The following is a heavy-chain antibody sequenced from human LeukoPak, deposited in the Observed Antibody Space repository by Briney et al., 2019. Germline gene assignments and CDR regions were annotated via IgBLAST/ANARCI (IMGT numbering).Heavy chain of an antibody. CDR1: GFTFSSYS. CDR3: ARFGQNYYDSSGYFDY. V-gene: IGHV3-21*01. J-gene: IGHJ4*02. CDR2: ISSSSSYI. D-gene: IGHD3-22*01. Sequence: PGGSLRLSCAASGFTFSSYSMNWVRQAPGKGLEWVSSISSSSSYIYYADSVKGRFTISRDNAKNSLYLQMNSLRAEDTAVYYCARFGQNYYDSSGYFDYWGQGTLVTVSS.